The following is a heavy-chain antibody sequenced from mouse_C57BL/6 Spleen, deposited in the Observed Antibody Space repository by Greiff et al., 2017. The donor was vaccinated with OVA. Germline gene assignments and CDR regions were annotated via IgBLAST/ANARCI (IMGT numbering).Heavy chain of an antibody. CDR1: GYTFTSYW. CDR3: ARENYGSLYAMDY. Sequence: QVQLKESGAELAKPGASVKLSCKASGYTFTSYWMHWVKQRPGQGLEWIGYINPSSGYTKYNQKFKDKATLTADKSSSTAYMQLSSLTYEDSAVYYCARENYGSLYAMDYWGQGTSVTVSS. D-gene: IGHD1-1*01. J-gene: IGHJ4*01. CDR2: INPSSGYT. V-gene: IGHV1-7*01.